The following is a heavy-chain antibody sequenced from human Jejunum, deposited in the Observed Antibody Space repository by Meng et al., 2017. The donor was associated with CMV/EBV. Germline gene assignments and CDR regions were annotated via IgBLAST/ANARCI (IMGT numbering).Heavy chain of an antibody. J-gene: IGHJ5*02. Sequence: EVQLVDSGGXLVKAGGSLRLSCIGSGFTFSSYNMNWVRQAPGKGLEWVSSISSSSRYINYADSVKGRFTISRDNAKNSLYLQMNSLRVEDTAIYYCAIDIDHWGQGTLVTVSS. CDR3: AIDIDH. CDR1: GFTFSSYN. CDR2: ISSSSRYI. V-gene: IGHV3-21*01.